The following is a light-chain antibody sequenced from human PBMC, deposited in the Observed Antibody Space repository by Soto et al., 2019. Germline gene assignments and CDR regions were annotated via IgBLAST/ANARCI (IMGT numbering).Light chain of an antibody. CDR1: QSINSW. V-gene: IGKV1-5*03. CDR2: KAS. Sequence: DIQMTQSPSTLSASVGDRVTITCRASQSINSWLAWYQQKAGKAPKLLIYKASTLESEVPSRFRGGESGTEFTLTISSLQPDDFATYYCQQYDSFTWTFGQGTKVDIK. J-gene: IGKJ1*01. CDR3: QQYDSFTWT.